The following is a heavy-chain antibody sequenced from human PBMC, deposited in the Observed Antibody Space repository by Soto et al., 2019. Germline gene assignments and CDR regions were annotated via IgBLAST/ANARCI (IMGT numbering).Heavy chain of an antibody. J-gene: IGHJ5*02. CDR2: INHSGNT. CDR3: ARGRGEFAA. CDR1: GASLSDNY. D-gene: IGHD2-21*01. Sequence: SETLSLTCAVYGASLSDNYCNWLRQPPGKGLEWIGEINHSGNTNYNPSLRSRVTISIDTSKNQLSPNLRSVSAADTAVYYCARGRGEFAAWGQGPPVTVSS. V-gene: IGHV4-34*01.